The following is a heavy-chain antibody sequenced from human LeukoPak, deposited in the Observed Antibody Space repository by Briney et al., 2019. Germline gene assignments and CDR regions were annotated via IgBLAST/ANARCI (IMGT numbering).Heavy chain of an antibody. V-gene: IGHV3-74*01. D-gene: IGHD3-22*01. Sequence: PGGSLRLSCAASGFTFSSYWMHWVRQAPGKGLAWVSRINSDGSSTSYADSVKGRFTISRDNAKNTLYLQMNSLRAEDTAVYYCARGGSRDYYDSSGYYGYWGQGTLVTVSS. CDR2: INSDGSST. CDR1: GFTFSSYW. CDR3: ARGGSRDYYDSSGYYGY. J-gene: IGHJ4*02.